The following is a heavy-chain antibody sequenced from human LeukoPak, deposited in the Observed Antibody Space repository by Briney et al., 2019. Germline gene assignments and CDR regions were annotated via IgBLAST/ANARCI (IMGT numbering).Heavy chain of an antibody. CDR3: ARGDQVVAATRLDY. D-gene: IGHD2-15*01. J-gene: IGHJ4*02. Sequence: SVKVSCKASGGTFSSYAISWVRQAPGQGLEWMGGIIPIFGTANYAQKLQGRVTMTTDTSTSTAYMELRSLRSDDTAVYYCARGDQVVAATRLDYWGQGTLVTVSS. V-gene: IGHV1-69*05. CDR2: IIPIFGTA. CDR1: GGTFSSYA.